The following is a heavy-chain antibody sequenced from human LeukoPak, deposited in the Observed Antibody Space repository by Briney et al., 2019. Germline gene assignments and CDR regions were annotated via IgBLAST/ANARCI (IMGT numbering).Heavy chain of an antibody. CDR3: ARGYFDY. CDR2: ISSSGSSM. J-gene: IGHJ4*02. CDR1: GFTFSSYE. Sequence: PGGSLRLSCAASGFTFSSYEMNWVRQAPGKGLEWVSYISSSGSSMYYADSVKGRFTISRGNAKKSLFLQMNSLRAEDTAVYYCARGYFDYWGQGTLVTVSS. V-gene: IGHV3-48*03.